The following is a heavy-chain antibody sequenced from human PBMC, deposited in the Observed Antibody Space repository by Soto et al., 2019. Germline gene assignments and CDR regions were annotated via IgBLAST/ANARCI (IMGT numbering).Heavy chain of an antibody. CDR2: INAGNGNT. CDR1: GYTFTSYA. CDR3: ASHVGALDGRSWPTTFDY. V-gene: IGHV1-3*01. D-gene: IGHD6-13*01. J-gene: IGHJ4*02. Sequence: ASVKVSCKASGYTFTSYAMHWVRQAPGQRLEWMGWINAGNGNTKYSQKFQGRVTITRDTSASTAYMELSSLRSEDTAVYYCASHVGALDGRSWPTTFDYWGQGTLVTVSS.